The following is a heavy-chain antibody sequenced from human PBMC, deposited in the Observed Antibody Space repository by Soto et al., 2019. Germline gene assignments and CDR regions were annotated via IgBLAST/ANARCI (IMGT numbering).Heavy chain of an antibody. Sequence: QVQLVQSGAEVKKPGSSVKVSCKASGGTFSSYAISWVRQAPGQGLEWMGGIIPIFGTANYAQKFQGRVTIPADESTSTAYMELSGRRSEDTAVYYWARVLFGEGGNWFAPWGQGTLVTVSS. D-gene: IGHD3-16*01. V-gene: IGHV1-69*01. CDR2: IIPIFGTA. J-gene: IGHJ5*02. CDR3: ARVLFGEGGNWFAP. CDR1: GGTFSSYA.